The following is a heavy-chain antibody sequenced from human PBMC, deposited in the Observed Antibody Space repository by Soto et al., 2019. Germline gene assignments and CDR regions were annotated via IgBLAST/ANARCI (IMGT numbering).Heavy chain of an antibody. D-gene: IGHD1-26*01. CDR3: ARHSGRYPNWFDP. J-gene: IGHJ5*02. Sequence: SETLSLTCTVSGGSISSSSYYWGWIRQPPGKGLEWIGSIYYSGSTYYNPSLKSRVTISVDTSKNQFSLKLSSVTAADTAVYYCARHSGRYPNWFDPWGQGTLVTVSS. CDR2: IYYSGST. CDR1: GGSISSSSYY. V-gene: IGHV4-39*01.